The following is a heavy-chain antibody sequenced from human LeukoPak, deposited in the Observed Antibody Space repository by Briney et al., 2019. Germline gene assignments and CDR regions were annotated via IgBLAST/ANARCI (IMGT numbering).Heavy chain of an antibody. V-gene: IGHV4-39*01. D-gene: IGHD6-19*01. CDR1: GGSVSSSSYY. CDR2: IYYSGST. Sequence: SETLSLTCTVSGGSVSSSSYYWAWLRQPPGKGLEWLGSIYYSGSTYYNPSLKSRVTISVDTSKSQFSLELSSVTAADTAVYYCSISSGWYEPFDYWGQGTLVTVSS. CDR3: SISSGWYEPFDY. J-gene: IGHJ4*02.